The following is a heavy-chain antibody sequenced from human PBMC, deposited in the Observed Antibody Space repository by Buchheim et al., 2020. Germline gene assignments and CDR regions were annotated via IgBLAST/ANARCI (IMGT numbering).Heavy chain of an antibody. D-gene: IGHD1-26*01. V-gene: IGHV4-34*01. CDR3: ARVGYYYYYGMDV. CDR2: INHSGST. Sequence: QVQLQQWGAGLLTPSETLSLTCAVYGGSFSGYYWSWIRQPPGKGLEWIGEINHSGSTNYNPSLKSRFTISVDTSKNQFSLKLSSVTAADTAVYYCARVGYYYYYGMDVWGQGTT. CDR1: GGSFSGYY. J-gene: IGHJ6*02.